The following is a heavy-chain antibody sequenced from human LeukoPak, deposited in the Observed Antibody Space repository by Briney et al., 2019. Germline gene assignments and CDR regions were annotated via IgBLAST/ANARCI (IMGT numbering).Heavy chain of an antibody. CDR2: VSADESGK. V-gene: IGHV3-64*01. CDR3: ASLDRSEIP. J-gene: IGHJ5*02. D-gene: IGHD1-26*01. CDR1: GFSFDKFG. Sequence: GGSLRLSCVASGFSFDKFGMHWVRQAPGKGLEYVSSVSADESGKYYTKSVRGRFSISRDNSKNTMYLQLGNLRPGDMGIYYCASLDRSEIPWGPGTLVTVSS.